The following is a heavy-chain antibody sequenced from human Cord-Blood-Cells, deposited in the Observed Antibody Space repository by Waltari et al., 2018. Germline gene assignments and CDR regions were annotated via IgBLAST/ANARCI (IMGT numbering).Heavy chain of an antibody. CDR1: GSHISRGGYY. V-gene: IGHV4-31*03. D-gene: IGHD7-27*01. CDR3: AGLIRGFLKLGRDV. CDR2: IYYSGST. Sequence: QVQLQESGPGLVKPSQTLSLTCTVPGSHISRGGYYWTWIHQHPGKGLEWIGYIYYSGSTYYNPPLKSRVTISVDTSKNQFSLKLSSVTAADTAVYYCAGLIRGFLKLGRDVWGQGTTVTVSS. J-gene: IGHJ6*02.